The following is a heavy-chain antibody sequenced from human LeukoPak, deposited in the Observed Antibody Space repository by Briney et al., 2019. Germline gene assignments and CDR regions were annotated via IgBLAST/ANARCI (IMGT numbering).Heavy chain of an antibody. CDR3: AKEGDSNGYDPQD. CDR2: ISLDGGST. CDR1: GFTFDDYA. V-gene: IGHV3-43D*03. D-gene: IGHD3-22*01. Sequence: PGRSLTLSWAAAGFTFDDYAMHSVRQPGGNWLEWVSLISLDGGSTYYAHSVEGPFTISRDNSKNSLYLQMNSLRAEDSALYYCAKEGDSNGYDPQDRGQGTLVTVSS. J-gene: IGHJ4*02.